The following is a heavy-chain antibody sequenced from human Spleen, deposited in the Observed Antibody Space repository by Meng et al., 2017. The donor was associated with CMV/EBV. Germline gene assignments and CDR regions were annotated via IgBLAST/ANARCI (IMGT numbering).Heavy chain of an antibody. CDR1: AFSFSNYG. J-gene: IGHJ6*02. V-gene: IGHV3-30*02. CDR2: IRYDGSNE. CDR3: AREERKDCYICYGMDV. D-gene: IGHD2-21*02. Sequence: GESLKISCVASAFSFSNYGIHWVRQAPGKGLEWVAFIRYDGSNEYYADSVKGRFTASRDDSKNTVYLQMYGLRRDDTAVYYCAREERKDCYICYGMDVWGQGTTVTVSS.